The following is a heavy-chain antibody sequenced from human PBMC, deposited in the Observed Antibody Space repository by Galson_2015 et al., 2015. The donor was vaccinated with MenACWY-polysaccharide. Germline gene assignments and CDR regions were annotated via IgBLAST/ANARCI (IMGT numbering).Heavy chain of an antibody. CDR3: TGFSPYFHDSMGSLDAFNI. V-gene: IGHV3-49*03. CDR1: GFNFGDYG. J-gene: IGHJ3*02. CDR2: IRSKAYGGTP. Sequence: SLRLSCAASGFNFGDYGMIWIRQAPGKGLEWISLIRSKAYGGTPESAASVKGRFTMSRDDSKRIAYLQMNSLNTEDTAVYYCTGFSPYFHDSMGSLDAFNIWGQGTMVTVS. D-gene: IGHD3-22*01.